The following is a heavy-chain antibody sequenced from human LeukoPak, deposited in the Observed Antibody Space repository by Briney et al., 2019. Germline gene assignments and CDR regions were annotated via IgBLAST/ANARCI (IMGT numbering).Heavy chain of an antibody. V-gene: IGHV3-66*01. CDR3: ARDVAPYCGGDCYSS. D-gene: IGHD2-21*02. CDR1: GFTVSSNY. Sequence: PGGSLRLSCAASGFTVSSNYMSWVRQAPGKGLEWVSVICSGGSTYYADSVKGRFTISRDNSENTLYLQMNSLRAEDTAVYYCARDVAPYCGGDCYSSWGQGTLVTVSS. CDR2: ICSGGST. J-gene: IGHJ4*02.